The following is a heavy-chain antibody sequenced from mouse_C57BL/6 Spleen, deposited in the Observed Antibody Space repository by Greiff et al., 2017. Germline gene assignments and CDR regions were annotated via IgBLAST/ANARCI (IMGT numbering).Heavy chain of an antibody. J-gene: IGHJ4*01. Sequence: LVKPGASVKISCKASGYAFSSSWMNWVKQRPGKGLEWIGRIYPGDGDTNYNGKFKGKATLTADKSSSTAYMQLSSLTSEDSAVYFCARKGAMDYWGQGTSVTVSS. CDR1: GYAFSSSW. V-gene: IGHV1-82*01. CDR3: ARKGAMDY. CDR2: IYPGDGDT.